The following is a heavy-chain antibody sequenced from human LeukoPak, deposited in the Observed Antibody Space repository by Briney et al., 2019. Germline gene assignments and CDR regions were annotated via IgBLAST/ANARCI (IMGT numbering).Heavy chain of an antibody. CDR3: AKAPYLSSGS. V-gene: IGHV4-34*01. J-gene: IGHJ3*01. CDR2: INHSGST. D-gene: IGHD3-22*01. CDR1: GGSFRDYY. Sequence: SETLSLTCAVYGGSFRDYYWSWIRQPPGKGLEWIGEINHSGSTNYNPSLKSQVTISLDTSKNQFSLKLTSVTAADAAVYYCAKAPYLSSGSWGQGILVAVSS.